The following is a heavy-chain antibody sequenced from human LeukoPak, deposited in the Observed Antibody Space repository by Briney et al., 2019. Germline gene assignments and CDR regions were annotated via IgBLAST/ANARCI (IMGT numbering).Heavy chain of an antibody. CDR1: GFTFSTYD. CDR2: IDVSGGST. J-gene: IGHJ3*02. Sequence: SGGSLRLSCAASGFTFSTYDMNWVRQAPGKGLEWVSTIDVSGGSTYYADSVKGRFTISRDNSKNTLYLQMNSLRVEDTAVYYCAKDLGTSVTIEAIWGQGTMVTVSS. CDR3: AKDLGTSVTIEAI. V-gene: IGHV3-23*01. D-gene: IGHD4-17*01.